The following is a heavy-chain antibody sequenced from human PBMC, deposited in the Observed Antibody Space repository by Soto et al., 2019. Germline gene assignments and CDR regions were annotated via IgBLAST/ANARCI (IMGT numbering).Heavy chain of an antibody. Sequence: SETLSLTCAVYGESFSGHIWTWIRQTPWKGQQWIGQINHSGSASYNPSLKSRVTISVHTSNSQFSLELSSVTAADTAVYYCARGLITGSHYSGGWYYFDSWGQGTQVT. CDR3: ARGLITGSHYSGGWYYFDS. V-gene: IGHV4-34*01. CDR1: GESFSGHI. J-gene: IGHJ4*02. D-gene: IGHD6-19*01. CDR2: INHSGSA.